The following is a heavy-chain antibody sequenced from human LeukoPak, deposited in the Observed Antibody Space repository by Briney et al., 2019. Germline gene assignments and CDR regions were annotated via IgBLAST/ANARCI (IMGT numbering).Heavy chain of an antibody. D-gene: IGHD6-19*01. J-gene: IGHJ4*02. CDR3: ARGPNSVAGYFDY. V-gene: IGHV4-59*01. CDR1: GGSISSYY. CDR2: IYYSGST. Sequence: SETLSLTCTVSGGSISSYYWSWIRQPPGKGLEWIGYIYYSGSTNYNPSLKSRVTISVDTSKNQFSLKLSSVTAADTAVYYCARGPNSVAGYFDYWDQGTLVTVSS.